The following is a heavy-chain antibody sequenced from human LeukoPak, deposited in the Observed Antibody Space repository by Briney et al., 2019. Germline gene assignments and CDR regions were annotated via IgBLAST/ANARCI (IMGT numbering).Heavy chain of an antibody. D-gene: IGHD3-16*01. CDR2: IYTSGST. CDR3: ARGERGSLFYYYYMDV. Sequence: SETVSLTCTVSGGSISSYYWSWIRQPAGKGLEWIGRIYTSGSTNYNPSLKSRVTMSVDTSKNQFSLKLSSVTAADTAVYYCARGERGSLFYYYYMDVWGKGTTVTVSS. J-gene: IGHJ6*03. CDR1: GGSISSYY. V-gene: IGHV4-4*07.